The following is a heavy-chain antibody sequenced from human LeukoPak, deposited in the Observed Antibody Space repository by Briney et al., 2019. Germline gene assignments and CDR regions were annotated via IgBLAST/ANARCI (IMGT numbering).Heavy chain of an antibody. Sequence: GGSLRLSCAASGFTFSSYWMSWVRQAPGKGLEWVANIKQDGSEKYYVDSVKGRFTISRDNAKNSLYLQMNSLRAEDTAVYYCARRVPYGSGSYFPNFDYWGQGTLVTVSS. CDR3: ARRVPYGSGSYFPNFDY. CDR2: IKQDGSEK. J-gene: IGHJ4*02. CDR1: GFTFSSYW. D-gene: IGHD3-10*01. V-gene: IGHV3-7*01.